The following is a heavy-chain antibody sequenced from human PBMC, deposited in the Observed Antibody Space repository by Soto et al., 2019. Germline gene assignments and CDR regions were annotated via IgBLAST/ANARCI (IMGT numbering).Heavy chain of an antibody. CDR3: ARSREPAAVTWEH. V-gene: IGHV1-69*12. CDR1: GGTFSSYA. J-gene: IGHJ1*01. Sequence: QVQLVQSGAEVKKPGSSVKVSCKASGGTFSSYAISWVRQAPGQGLEWMGGIIPIYGTANYAQKFQGRVTITADESTSPAYMELSSLRSEDTAVYYCARSREPAAVTWEHWGQGTLVTVSS. D-gene: IGHD2-2*01. CDR2: IIPIYGTA.